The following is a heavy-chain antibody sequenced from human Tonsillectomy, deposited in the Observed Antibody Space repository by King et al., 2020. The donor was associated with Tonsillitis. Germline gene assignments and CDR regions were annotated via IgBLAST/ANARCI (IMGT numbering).Heavy chain of an antibody. D-gene: IGHD6-19*01. CDR1: GFTVSSNY. Sequence: EVQLVESGGGLVQPGGSLRLSCAASGFTVSSNYMSWVRQAPGKGLEWVSVLYSGGTTYYADSVKGRFTISRDNSKNTLYLQMSSLRAEDTAVYYCARDMDLSGRYCFDCWGQGTLVTVSS. CDR2: LYSGGTT. J-gene: IGHJ4*02. CDR3: ARDMDLSGRYCFDC. V-gene: IGHV3-66*01.